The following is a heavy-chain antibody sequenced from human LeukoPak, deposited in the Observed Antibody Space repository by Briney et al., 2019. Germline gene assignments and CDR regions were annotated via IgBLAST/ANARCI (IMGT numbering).Heavy chain of an antibody. CDR2: IIPIFGTA. CDR1: GGTFSSYA. D-gene: IGHD2-2*01. Sequence: VASVKVSCKASGGTFSSYAISWVPQAPGQGLEWMGGIIPIFGTANYAQKFQGRVTITTDESTSTAYMELSSLRSEDTAVYYCARQGLGSVVVPAVDYWGQGTLVTVSS. J-gene: IGHJ4*02. CDR3: ARQGLGSVVVPAVDY. V-gene: IGHV1-69*05.